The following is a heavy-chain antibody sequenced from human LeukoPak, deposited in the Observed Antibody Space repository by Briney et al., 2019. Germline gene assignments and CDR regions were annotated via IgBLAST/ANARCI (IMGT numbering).Heavy chain of an antibody. J-gene: IGHJ4*02. Sequence: PSKTLSLTCAVSGGSISSGGYSWSWIRQPPGKGLEWIGYIYHSGSTYYNPSLKSRVTISVDRSKNQFSLKLSSVTAADTAVYYCARGRITIFGVVSYYFDYWGQGTLVTVSS. CDR2: IYHSGST. D-gene: IGHD3-3*01. CDR3: ARGRITIFGVVSYYFDY. CDR1: GGSISSGGYS. V-gene: IGHV4-30-2*01.